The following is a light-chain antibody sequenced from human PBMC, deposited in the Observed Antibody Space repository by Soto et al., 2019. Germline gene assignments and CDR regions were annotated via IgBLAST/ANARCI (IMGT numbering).Light chain of an antibody. CDR1: QSLSAY. V-gene: IGKV3-11*01. Sequence: EIVLTQSPGTLSLSPGDRATLSCRASQSLSAYLAWYQQKPGQAPRLLIYDASNRATGIPARFSGSGSGTDFTLTISSLEPEDFAVYYCQHRSSWPGAFGPGTKVDIK. J-gene: IGKJ3*01. CDR3: QHRSSWPGA. CDR2: DAS.